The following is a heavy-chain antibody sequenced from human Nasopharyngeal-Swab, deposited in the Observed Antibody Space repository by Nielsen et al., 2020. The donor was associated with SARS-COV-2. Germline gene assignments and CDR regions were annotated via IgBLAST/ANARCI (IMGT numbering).Heavy chain of an antibody. Sequence: GGSLRLSCAASGFTFGGYAMSWVRQAPGKGLEWVSGINSPGGTYYRDSVKGRFTISKDNSQNTLYLQMDSLRAEDTAIYYCVKDYPELVGSSSIFDYWGQGIQVTVSS. J-gene: IGHJ4*02. CDR2: INSPGGT. CDR1: GFTFGGYA. D-gene: IGHD3-10*01. V-gene: IGHV3-23*01. CDR3: VKDYPELVGSSSIFDY.